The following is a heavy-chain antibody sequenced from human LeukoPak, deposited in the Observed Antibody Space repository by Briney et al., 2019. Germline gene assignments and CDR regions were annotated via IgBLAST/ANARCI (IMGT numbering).Heavy chain of an antibody. V-gene: IGHV4-59*01. Sequence: PSETLSLTCTVSGGSISSYYWSWIRQPPGKGLEWIGYIYYSGSTNYNPSLKSRVTISVDTSKNQFSLKLSSVTAADTAVYYCARLTGYSSGWSTAPPPYYFDYWGQGTLVTVSS. CDR2: IYYSGST. D-gene: IGHD6-19*01. CDR1: GGSISSYY. CDR3: ARLTGYSSGWSTAPPPYYFDY. J-gene: IGHJ4*02.